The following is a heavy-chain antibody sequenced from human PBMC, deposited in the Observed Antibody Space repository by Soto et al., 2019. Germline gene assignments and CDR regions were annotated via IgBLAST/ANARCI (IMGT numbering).Heavy chain of an antibody. Sequence: QVQLVESGGGVVQPGRSLRLSCAASGFTFSSYGMYWVRQAPGKGLEWVAVIWYDGSNKYYADSVKGRFTISRDNSKNTLYLQMNSLRAEDTAVYYCARDSYGSGYMDVWGKGTTVTVSS. CDR1: GFTFSSYG. V-gene: IGHV3-33*01. D-gene: IGHD3-10*01. CDR3: ARDSYGSGYMDV. CDR2: IWYDGSNK. J-gene: IGHJ6*03.